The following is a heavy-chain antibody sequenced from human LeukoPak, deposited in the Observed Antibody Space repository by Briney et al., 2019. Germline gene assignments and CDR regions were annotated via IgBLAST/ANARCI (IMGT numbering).Heavy chain of an antibody. CDR1: GGSISSYY. J-gene: IGHJ4*02. Sequence: SETLSLTCTVSGGSISSYYWSWIRRPPGKGLEWIGWSYHRGSTSYNPSLKSRVAISVDTSKNQFSLKLSSVTAADTAVYYCARDRELGYWGQGTLVTVSS. V-gene: IGHV4-59*01. CDR2: SYHRGST. D-gene: IGHD1-1*01. CDR3: ARDRELGY.